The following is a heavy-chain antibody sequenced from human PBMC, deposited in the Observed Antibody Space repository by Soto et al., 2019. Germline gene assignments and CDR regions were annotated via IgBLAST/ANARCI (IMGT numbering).Heavy chain of an antibody. Sequence: QVQLVQSGAEVKKPGSSVKVSCKASGGTFSSYAISWVRQAPGQGLEWMGGIIPIFGTANYAQKFQCRVTITADESTSKAYMELSSLRSEDTAVYYCARAPFLGYCSGGSCYSGVYYFDYWGQGTLVTVSS. CDR3: ARAPFLGYCSGGSCYSGVYYFDY. V-gene: IGHV1-69*01. J-gene: IGHJ4*02. CDR1: GGTFSSYA. CDR2: IIPIFGTA. D-gene: IGHD2-15*01.